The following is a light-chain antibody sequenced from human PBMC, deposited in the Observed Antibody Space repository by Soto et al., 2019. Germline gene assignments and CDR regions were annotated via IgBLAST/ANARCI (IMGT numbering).Light chain of an antibody. V-gene: IGKV1-5*01. J-gene: IGKJ5*01. CDR1: QSISSW. CDR3: QQGYTTPIT. Sequence: TQMTQSPSTLSASVGDRVTITCRASQSISSWLAWYQQKPGKAPKLLIFDASSLESGVPSRFSGSGSGTDFTLTISSLQPEDFATYHCQQGYTTPITFGQGTRLEI. CDR2: DAS.